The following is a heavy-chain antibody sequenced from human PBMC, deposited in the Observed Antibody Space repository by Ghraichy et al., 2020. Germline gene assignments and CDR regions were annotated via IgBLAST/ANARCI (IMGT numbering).Heavy chain of an antibody. V-gene: IGHV4-39*01. D-gene: IGHD6-13*01. J-gene: IGHJ6*03. CDR1: GGSISSSSYY. Sequence: SETLSLTCTVSGGSISSSSYYWVWIRQPPGKGLDWIVSIYYIGSTYYNPSLKSRVTISVDTSKNQFSLKLSSVTAADTAVYYCAGHDGSSWPYYYYMDVWGKGTTVTVSS. CDR3: AGHDGSSWPYYYYMDV. CDR2: IYYIGST.